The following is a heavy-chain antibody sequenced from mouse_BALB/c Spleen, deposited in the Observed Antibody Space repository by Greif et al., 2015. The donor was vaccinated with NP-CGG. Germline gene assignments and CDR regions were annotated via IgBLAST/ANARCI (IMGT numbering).Heavy chain of an antibody. Sequence: DVMLVESGGGLVQPGGSLRLSCATSGFTFSDFYMELVRQPPGKRLEWIAASRNKASDYTTEYSASVKGRFIVSRDTSQSILYLQMNALRAEDTAIYYCARDDGYWYFDVWGAGTTVTVSS. CDR1: GFTFSDFY. V-gene: IGHV7-1*02. J-gene: IGHJ1*01. CDR3: ARDDGYWYFDV. CDR2: SRNKASDYTT. D-gene: IGHD1-1*02.